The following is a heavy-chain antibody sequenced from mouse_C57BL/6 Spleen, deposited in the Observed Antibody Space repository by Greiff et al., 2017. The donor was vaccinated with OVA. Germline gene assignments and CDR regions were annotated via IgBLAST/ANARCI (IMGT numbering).Heavy chain of an antibody. J-gene: IGHJ1*03. CDR1: GFTFSDAW. CDR3: TRKFITTVWYFDV. D-gene: IGHD1-1*01. V-gene: IGHV6-6*01. Sequence: EVKLVESGGGLVQPGGSMKLSCAASGFTFSDAWMDWVRQSPEKGLEWVAEIRNKANNHATYYAESVKGRFTISRDDSKSSVYLQMNSLRAEDTGIYYCTRKFITTVWYFDVWGTGTTVTVSS. CDR2: IRNKANNHAT.